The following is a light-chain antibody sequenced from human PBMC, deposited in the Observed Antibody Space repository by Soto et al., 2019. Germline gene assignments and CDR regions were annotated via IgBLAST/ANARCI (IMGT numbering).Light chain of an antibody. CDR2: GAS. V-gene: IGKV3-20*01. Sequence: EIVLTQSPGTLCLSPGERATLSCRASQSVSSSYLAWYQHKPGQAPRLLIYGASSRATGIPDRFSGSGSGTDFTLTISRLEPEDFAVYYCQQYGSSPHTFGQGTKLEIK. J-gene: IGKJ2*01. CDR1: QSVSSSY. CDR3: QQYGSSPHT.